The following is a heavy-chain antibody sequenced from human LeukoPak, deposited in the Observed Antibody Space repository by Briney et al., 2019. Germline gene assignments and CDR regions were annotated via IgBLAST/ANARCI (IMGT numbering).Heavy chain of an antibody. CDR1: GFTFSSYG. Sequence: GTLRLSCAASGFTFSSYGMSWVRQAPGKGLVWVSRINSDGSSTSYANSVKGRFTISRDNAKNTLYLQMNSLRAEDTAVYYCARDEYSYGPFDYWGQGTLVTVSS. CDR3: ARDEYSYGPFDY. CDR2: INSDGSST. D-gene: IGHD5-18*01. V-gene: IGHV3-74*01. J-gene: IGHJ4*02.